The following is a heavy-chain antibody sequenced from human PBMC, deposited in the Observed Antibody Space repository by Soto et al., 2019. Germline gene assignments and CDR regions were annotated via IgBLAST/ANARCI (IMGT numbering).Heavy chain of an antibody. D-gene: IGHD5-18*01. J-gene: IGHJ5*02. CDR3: ARIPVDTSMIYWLDP. CDR2: IYYSGNT. Sequence: SETLSLTCTFSGCSVSSGGYYLSWIRQPPGKGLEWIGYIYYSGNTNYNPSLKSRVIISVDTSKNLFSLKLTSVTAADTAVYYCARIPVDTSMIYWLDPWGQGTLVTVSS. CDR1: GCSVSSGGYY. V-gene: IGHV4-61*08.